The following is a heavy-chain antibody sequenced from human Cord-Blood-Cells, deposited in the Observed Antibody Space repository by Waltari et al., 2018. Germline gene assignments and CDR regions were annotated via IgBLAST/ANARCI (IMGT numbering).Heavy chain of an antibody. CDR2: INPSGGST. D-gene: IGHD6-13*01. Sequence: QVQLVQSGAEVKKPGASVKVSCKASGSPFTSYYMHWVRQAPGQGLEWMGIINPSGGSTSYAQKFQGRVTMTRDTSTSTVYMELSSLRSEDTAVYYCARFEPGIAAAGTTFDIWGQGTMVTVSS. CDR3: ARFEPGIAAAGTTFDI. CDR1: GSPFTSYY. J-gene: IGHJ3*02. V-gene: IGHV1-46*01.